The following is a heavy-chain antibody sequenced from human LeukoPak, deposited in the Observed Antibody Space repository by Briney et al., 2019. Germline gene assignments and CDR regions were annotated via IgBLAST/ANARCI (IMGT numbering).Heavy chain of an antibody. Sequence: GGSMRLSCAASGFTFSDYYMSWIRQAPGKGLEWISYISGSGGIIYYADSVKGRFTISRDNAKNSLFLQMNSLRAEDTAVNYCARGSRNNWFDPWGQGTLVTVSS. CDR1: GFTFSDYY. D-gene: IGHD1-26*01. CDR2: ISGSGGII. V-gene: IGHV3-11*01. CDR3: ARGSRNNWFDP. J-gene: IGHJ5*02.